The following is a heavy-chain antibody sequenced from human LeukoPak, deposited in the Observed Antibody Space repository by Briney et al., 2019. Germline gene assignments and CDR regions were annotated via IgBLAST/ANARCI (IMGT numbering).Heavy chain of an antibody. V-gene: IGHV3-23*01. D-gene: IGHD3-22*01. CDR1: GFTFSSYA. CDR3: AKDLNYYDISGYPRTLDY. Sequence: GGSLRLSCAASGFTFSSYAMSWVRQAPGKGLEWVSAIFSSGDSTYYADSVKGRFTISRDNSKNTLYLQMNRLRAEETAVYYCAKDLNYYDISGYPRTLDYWGQGTLVTVSS. CDR2: IFSSGDST. J-gene: IGHJ4*02.